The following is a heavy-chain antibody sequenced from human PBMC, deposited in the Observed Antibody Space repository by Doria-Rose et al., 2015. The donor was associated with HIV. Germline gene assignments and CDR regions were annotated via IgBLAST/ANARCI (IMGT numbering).Heavy chain of an antibody. Sequence: QVQLQESGAGLVKPSETLSLTCAVFGGSFSGYYWSWIRQPPGKGLEWIGEINHSGSTNYITSLKSRVTISLDTSKTLFSRRLSSVTAADTAVYYCARGLLRGGWNDVDYYYGMDVWGQGTTVTVSS. CDR3: ARGLLRGGWNDVDYYYGMDV. CDR2: INHSGST. CDR1: GGSFSGYY. J-gene: IGHJ6*02. D-gene: IGHD1-1*01. V-gene: IGHV4-34*01.